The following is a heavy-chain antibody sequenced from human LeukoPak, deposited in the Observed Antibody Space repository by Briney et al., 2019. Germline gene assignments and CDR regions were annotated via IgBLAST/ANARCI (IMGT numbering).Heavy chain of an antibody. CDR1: GFTFSSYS. J-gene: IGHJ3*02. Sequence: GGSLRLSCAASGFTFSSYSMNWVRQAPGKGLEWVSSISSSSSYIYYADSVKGQFTISRDNAKNSLYLQMNSLRAEDTAVYYCARGPLAVAGAFDIWGQGTMVTVSS. CDR3: ARGPLAVAGAFDI. CDR2: ISSSSSYI. V-gene: IGHV3-21*01. D-gene: IGHD6-19*01.